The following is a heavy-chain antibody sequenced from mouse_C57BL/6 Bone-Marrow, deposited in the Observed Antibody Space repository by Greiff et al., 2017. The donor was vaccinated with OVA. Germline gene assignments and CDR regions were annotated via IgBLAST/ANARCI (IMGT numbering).Heavy chain of an antibody. Sequence: EVQLQQSGPELVKPGASVKMSCKASGYTFTDYNMHWVKQSHGKSLEWIGYINPNNGGHSYNQKFKGKATLTVNKSSSTAYMELRSLTSEDSAVYYCARTKYSNYLAWFAYWGQGTLVTVSA. D-gene: IGHD2-5*01. J-gene: IGHJ3*01. V-gene: IGHV1-22*01. CDR3: ARTKYSNYLAWFAY. CDR1: GYTFTDYN. CDR2: INPNNGGH.